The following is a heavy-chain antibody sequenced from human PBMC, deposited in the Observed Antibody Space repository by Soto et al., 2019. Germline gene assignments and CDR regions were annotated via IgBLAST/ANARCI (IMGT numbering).Heavy chain of an antibody. V-gene: IGHV1-2*02. D-gene: IGHD5-18*01. CDR2: INPNSGGT. Sequence: GASVKVSCKASGYTFTGYYMHWVRQAPGQGLEWMGWINPNSGGTNYAQKFQGRVTMTRDTSISTAYMELSRLRSDDTAVYCCARRVEKDKAMVTFYYYYYGMDVWGQGTTVTVSS. J-gene: IGHJ6*02. CDR3: ARRVEKDKAMVTFYYYYYGMDV. CDR1: GYTFTGYY.